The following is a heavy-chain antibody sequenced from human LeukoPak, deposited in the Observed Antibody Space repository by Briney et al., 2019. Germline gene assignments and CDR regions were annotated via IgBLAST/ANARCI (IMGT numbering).Heavy chain of an antibody. Sequence: GGSLRLSCAASGFTFSSYRMNWVRQAPGKGLEWVSSISSTSTYIYYADSVKGRFTISRDNAWNSVYLQINSLRAEDTAVYYCARVVASWDYYYMDVWGKGATVIVSS. J-gene: IGHJ6*03. D-gene: IGHD5-12*01. V-gene: IGHV3-21*01. CDR3: ARVVASWDYYYMDV. CDR2: ISSTSTYI. CDR1: GFTFSSYR.